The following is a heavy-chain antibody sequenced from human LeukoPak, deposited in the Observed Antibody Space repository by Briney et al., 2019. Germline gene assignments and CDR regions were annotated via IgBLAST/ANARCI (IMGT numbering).Heavy chain of an antibody. Sequence: SGTLSLTCAVSGGSLSSSNWWSWVRQPPGKGLEWIGEIYHSGSTNYNPSLKSRVTISVDTSKNQFSLKLSSVTAADTAVYYCARAIPLSAFDIWGQGTMVTVSS. CDR3: ARAIPLSAFDI. J-gene: IGHJ3*02. CDR2: IYHSGST. V-gene: IGHV4-4*02. CDR1: GGSLSSSNW.